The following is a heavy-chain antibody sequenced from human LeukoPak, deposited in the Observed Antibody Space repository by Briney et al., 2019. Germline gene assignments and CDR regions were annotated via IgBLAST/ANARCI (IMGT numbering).Heavy chain of an antibody. CDR1: GVSISSGDYY. D-gene: IGHD5-18*01. CDR3: ARHRTAINRYGPYDAFDI. J-gene: IGHJ3*02. V-gene: IGHV4-39*01. CDR2: IYYSGRT. Sequence: SETLSLTCIVSGVSISSGDYYWGWVRQPPGKGLEWIGSIYYSGRTYYNTPLKSRVTISEDTSMNQFSLKLSFVTAADSAVYYCARHRTAINRYGPYDAFDIWGRGTMVTVSS.